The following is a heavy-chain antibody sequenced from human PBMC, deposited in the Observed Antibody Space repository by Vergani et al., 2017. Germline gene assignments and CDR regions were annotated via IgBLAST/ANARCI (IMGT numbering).Heavy chain of an antibody. CDR2: ISSSSSYI. V-gene: IGHV3-21*01. J-gene: IGHJ5*02. CDR1: GFTFSSYS. D-gene: IGHD2-15*01. CDR3: ATPRVVGANNWFEP. Sequence: EVQLVESGGGLVKPGGSLRLSCAASGFTFSSYSMNWVRQAPGKGLEWVSSISSSSSYIYYPDSVKGRFPISRDNAKNSLYVQMNSLRAEDTAVYYCATPRVVGANNWFEPWGQGTLVSVHS.